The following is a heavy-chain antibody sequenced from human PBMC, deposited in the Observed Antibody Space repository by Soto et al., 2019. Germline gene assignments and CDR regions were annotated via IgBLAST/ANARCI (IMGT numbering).Heavy chain of an antibody. V-gene: IGHV3-53*01. CDR3: ARVLDGYSSSYAFDY. CDR1: GFTVSSNY. D-gene: IGHD6-6*01. Sequence: GGSLRLSCAASGFTVSSNYMSWVRQAPGKGLEWVSVIYSGGSTYYADSVKGRFTISRGNSKNTLYLQMNSLRAEDTAVYYCARVLDGYSSSYAFDYWGQGTLVTVSS. J-gene: IGHJ4*02. CDR2: IYSGGST.